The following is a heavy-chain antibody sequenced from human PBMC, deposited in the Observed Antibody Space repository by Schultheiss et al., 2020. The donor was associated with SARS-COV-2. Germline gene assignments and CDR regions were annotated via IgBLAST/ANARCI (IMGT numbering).Heavy chain of an antibody. Sequence: GGSLRLSCAASGFTFSSYAMSWVRQAPGKGLEWVSAISGSGGSTYYADSVKGRFTISRDNSKNTLYLQMNSLRAEDTAVYYCARVGVPLGSIAVAGTFDYWGQGTLVTVSS. CDR1: GFTFSSYA. V-gene: IGHV3-23*01. CDR3: ARVGVPLGSIAVAGTFDY. D-gene: IGHD6-19*01. CDR2: ISGSGGST. J-gene: IGHJ4*02.